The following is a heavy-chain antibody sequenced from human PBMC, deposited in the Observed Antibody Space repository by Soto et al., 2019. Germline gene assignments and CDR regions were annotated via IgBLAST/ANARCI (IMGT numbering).Heavy chain of an antibody. J-gene: IGHJ4*02. Sequence: QVQLQVSGPGLVKPSQTLSLTCTVSGCSISNGDYYWSWIRQPPVMGLEWTGYIHYSGSTYCNPALESRVNLSVDTSKNQFSLKLSAVTAADKAVYYCARQNSDYVWGSYRPYFDYWGQGTLVTVSS. CDR2: IHYSGST. CDR1: GCSISNGDYY. D-gene: IGHD3-16*02. CDR3: ARQNSDYVWGSYRPYFDY. V-gene: IGHV4-30-4*01.